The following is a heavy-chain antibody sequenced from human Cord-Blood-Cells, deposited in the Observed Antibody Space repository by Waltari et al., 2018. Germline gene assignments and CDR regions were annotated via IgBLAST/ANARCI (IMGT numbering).Heavy chain of an antibody. CDR1: GGSFSGYY. Sequence: QVQLQQWGAGLLKPSETLSLTCAVYGGSFSGYYWSWLRQPPGKGLEWIGEINHSGSTNYNPSLKSRVTISVDTSKNQFSLKLSSVTAADTAVYYCARGQSGWNYGYYYYMDVWGKGTTVTVSS. V-gene: IGHV4-34*01. D-gene: IGHD1-7*01. CDR3: ARGQSGWNYGYYYYMDV. CDR2: INHSGST. J-gene: IGHJ6*03.